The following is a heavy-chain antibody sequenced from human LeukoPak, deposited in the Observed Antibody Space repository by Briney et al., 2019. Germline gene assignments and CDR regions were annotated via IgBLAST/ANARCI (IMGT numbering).Heavy chain of an antibody. CDR3: ARDSAATRLDY. CDR2: INPNSGGT. D-gene: IGHD6-13*01. Sequence: GASVKVSCKASGYTFTGHFIHWVRQAPGQGLEWMGWINPNSGGTNYAQKFQGRVTTTRDTSISTVYMELSRLRSDDTAVYYCARDSAATRLDYWGQGTLVTVSS. J-gene: IGHJ4*02. CDR1: GYTFTGHF. V-gene: IGHV1-2*02.